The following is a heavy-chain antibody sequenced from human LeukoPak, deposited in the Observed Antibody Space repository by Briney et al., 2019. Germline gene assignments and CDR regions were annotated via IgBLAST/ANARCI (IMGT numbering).Heavy chain of an antibody. CDR2: ISYSGST. CDR3: AKSHPAVTTTDWYFDL. D-gene: IGHD4-17*01. J-gene: IGHJ2*01. Sequence: GSLRLSCTGSGVTFEDYYLSWIRQAPGEGLEWIGYISYSGSTKSNPALKSRVTISGDRSKNQFSLKMTSVTAADTAVYYCAKSHPAVTTTDWYFDLWGRGTLVTVSS. CDR1: GVTFEDYY. V-gene: IGHV4-59*01.